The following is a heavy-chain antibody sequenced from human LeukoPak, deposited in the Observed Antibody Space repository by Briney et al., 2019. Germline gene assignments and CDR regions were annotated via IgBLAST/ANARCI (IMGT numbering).Heavy chain of an antibody. CDR1: GYTFTGYY. D-gene: IGHD6-19*01. CDR3: ARDAGYSSGWTWGYYYMDV. J-gene: IGHJ6*03. Sequence: ASVKVSCKASGYTFTGYYMHWVRQAPGQGLEWMGWINPNSGGTNYAQKFQGRVTMTRDTSISTAYMELSRLRSDDTAVYYCARDAGYSSGWTWGYYYMDVWGKGTTVTVSS. CDR2: INPNSGGT. V-gene: IGHV1-2*02.